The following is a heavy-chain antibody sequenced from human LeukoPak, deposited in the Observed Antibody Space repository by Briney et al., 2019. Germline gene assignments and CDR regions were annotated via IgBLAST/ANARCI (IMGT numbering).Heavy chain of an antibody. CDR2: ISSSSSYI. CDR3: AREALRIAAAGTDNWFDP. D-gene: IGHD6-13*01. J-gene: IGHJ5*02. CDR1: GFTFSSYA. Sequence: GGSLRLSCAASGFTFSSYAMSWVRQAPGKGLEWVSSISSSSSYIYYADSVKGRFTISRDNAKNSLYLQMNSLRAEDTAVYYCAREALRIAAAGTDNWFDPWGQGTLVTVSS. V-gene: IGHV3-21*01.